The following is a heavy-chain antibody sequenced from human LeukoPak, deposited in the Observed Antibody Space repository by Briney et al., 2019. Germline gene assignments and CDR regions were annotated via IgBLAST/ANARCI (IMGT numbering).Heavy chain of an antibody. J-gene: IGHJ4*02. CDR3: ERDQKSTLSSGYALDY. D-gene: IGHD3-22*01. V-gene: IGHV3-21*01. CDR1: GFTFSSYS. Sequence: GGSLRLSCAASGFTFSSYSMNWVRQAPGKGLEWVSSISSSSSYIYYADSVKGRFTISRDNAKNSLYLQMNSLRAEDTAVYYCERDQKSTLSSGYALDYWGQGTLVTVSS. CDR2: ISSSSSYI.